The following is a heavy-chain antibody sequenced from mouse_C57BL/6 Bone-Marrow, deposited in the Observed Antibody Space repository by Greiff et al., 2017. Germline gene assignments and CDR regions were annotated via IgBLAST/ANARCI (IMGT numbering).Heavy chain of an antibody. CDR2: INPSSGNP. Sequence: QVQLQQPGAELVKPGASVKLSCKASGYTFTSYWMHWVNQRPGQGLEWIGNINPSSGNPKYNQKFKYKATLTADKSSSTAYMQLSSLTAEDSAVYYCASKFLFAYWGQGTLVTVAA. CDR1: GYTFTSYW. V-gene: IGHV1-7*01. J-gene: IGHJ3*01. CDR3: ASKFLFAY.